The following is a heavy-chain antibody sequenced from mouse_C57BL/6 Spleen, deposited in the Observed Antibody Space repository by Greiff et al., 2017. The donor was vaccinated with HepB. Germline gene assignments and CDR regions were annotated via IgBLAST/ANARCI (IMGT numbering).Heavy chain of an antibody. V-gene: IGHV1-18*01. D-gene: IGHD2-3*01. J-gene: IGHJ2*01. CDR1: GYTFTDYN. Sequence: EVQLQQSGPELVKPGASVKIPCKASGYTFTDYNMDWVKQSHGKSLEWIGDINPNNGGTIYNQKFKGKATLTVDKSSSTAYMDLRSLTSEDTAVYYCARRDDGYLYYFDYWGQGTTLTVSS. CDR2: INPNNGGT. CDR3: ARRDDGYLYYFDY.